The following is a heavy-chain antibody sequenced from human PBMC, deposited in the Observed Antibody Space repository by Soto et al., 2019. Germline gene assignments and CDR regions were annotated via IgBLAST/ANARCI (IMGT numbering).Heavy chain of an antibody. D-gene: IGHD3-22*01. J-gene: IGHJ5*02. V-gene: IGHV4-31*03. Sequence: QVQLQESGPGLEKPSQTVSLTCTVCGGSISSGGYYWSWIRQHPVKDLEWIGYIYYSGSTYYNPSLKSRVTISVDTSKNQFSLKLSSVTAADTAVYYCARGYSSGLYNWFDPWGQGTLVTVSS. CDR2: IYYSGST. CDR3: ARGYSSGLYNWFDP. CDR1: GGSISSGGYY.